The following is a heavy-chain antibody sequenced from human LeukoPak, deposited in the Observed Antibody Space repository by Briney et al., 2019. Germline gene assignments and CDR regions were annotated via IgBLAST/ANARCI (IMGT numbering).Heavy chain of an antibody. J-gene: IGHJ6*03. CDR3: AKDTTAWWYHRAYMNV. CDR2: ISGSEDKT. D-gene: IGHD2-15*01. CDR1: GFSLSTHA. V-gene: IGHV3-23*01. Sequence: GGSLRLSCAASGFSLSTHALSWVRQAPGGGLEWVSAISGSEDKTYHADSVKGRFTISKDNSENRLSLQMDSLRAEDTAVYFCAKDTTAWWYHRAYMNVWGKGTTVTVSS.